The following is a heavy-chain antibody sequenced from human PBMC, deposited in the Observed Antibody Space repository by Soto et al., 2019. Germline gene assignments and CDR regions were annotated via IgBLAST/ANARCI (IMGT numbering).Heavy chain of an antibody. Sequence: QVHLVESGGGVVRPGGSLRLSCAASGFTFSTHAMHWVRQAPGKGLEWVALISYDGTTKYYADSGKGRFTISRDNSKNTLYLQMNSLRGEDMAIYXCARDRPYSSSWYPEYWGQGTLVTVSS. CDR1: GFTFSTHA. V-gene: IGHV3-30-3*01. CDR2: ISYDGTTK. J-gene: IGHJ4*02. CDR3: ARDRPYSSSWYPEY. D-gene: IGHD6-13*01.